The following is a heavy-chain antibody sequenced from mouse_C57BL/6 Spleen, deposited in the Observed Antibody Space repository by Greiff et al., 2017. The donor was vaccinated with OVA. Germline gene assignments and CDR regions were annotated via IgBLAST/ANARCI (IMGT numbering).Heavy chain of an antibody. CDR3: ASEEYYGGEYYFDY. V-gene: IGHV1-66*01. D-gene: IGHD1-1*01. CDR2: IYPGSGNT. CDR1: GYSFTSYY. J-gene: IGHJ2*01. Sequence: SCPALAKPGASVKISCQASGYSFTSYYIHWVKQRPGQGLEWIGWIYPGSGNTKYNEKFKGKATLTADTSSSTAYMQLSSLTSEDSAVYYCASEEYYGGEYYFDYWGQGTTLTVSS.